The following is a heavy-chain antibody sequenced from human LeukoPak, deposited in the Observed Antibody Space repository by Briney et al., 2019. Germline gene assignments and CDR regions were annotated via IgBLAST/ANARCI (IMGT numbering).Heavy chain of an antibody. CDR1: GGSISSYY. V-gene: IGHV4-59*12. D-gene: IGHD2-2*02. CDR2: IYYSGST. Sequence: PSETLSLTCTVSGGSISSYYWSWIRQPPGKGLECIGYIYYSGSTNYNPSLKSRVTISVDTSKNQFSLKLSSVTAADTAVYYCARDSRDCSSTSCDRLMMDYWGQGTLVTVSS. CDR3: ARDSRDCSSTSCDRLMMDY. J-gene: IGHJ4*02.